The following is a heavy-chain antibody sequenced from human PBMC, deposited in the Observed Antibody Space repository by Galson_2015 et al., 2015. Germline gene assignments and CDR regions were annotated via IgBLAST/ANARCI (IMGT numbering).Heavy chain of an antibody. Sequence: SLRLSCAASGFTFSSYAMSWVRQAPGKGLEWVSAISGSGGSTYYADSVKGRFTISRDNSKNTLYLQMNSLRAEDTAVYYRAKNDDYYDSSGPFDYWGQGTLVTVSS. J-gene: IGHJ4*02. D-gene: IGHD3-22*01. CDR1: GFTFSSYA. CDR2: ISGSGGST. CDR3: AKNDDYYDSSGPFDY. V-gene: IGHV3-23*01.